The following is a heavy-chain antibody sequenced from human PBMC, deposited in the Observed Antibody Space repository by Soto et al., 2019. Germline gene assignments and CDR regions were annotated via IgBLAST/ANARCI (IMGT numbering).Heavy chain of an antibody. D-gene: IGHD4-4*01. CDR1: GFIFATHT. CDR2: ITGSGIYT. V-gene: IGHV3-21*02. J-gene: IGHJ4*02. Sequence: VQLVESGGGLVKPGGSLRLSCAASGFIFATHTINWVRQAPGKGLEWVSSITGSGIYTRYADSVKGRFTISRDNAKASLYLQMNSLGAEDTAVYYCVKEGISNYNEDLDYWGQGTLVTVSS. CDR3: VKEGISNYNEDLDY.